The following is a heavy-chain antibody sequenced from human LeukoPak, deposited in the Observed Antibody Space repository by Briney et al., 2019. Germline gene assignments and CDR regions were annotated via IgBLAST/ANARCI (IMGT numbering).Heavy chain of an antibody. V-gene: IGHV2-5*01. J-gene: IGHJ4*02. CDR3: AHAPRYNTGQVVFF. CDR1: GYLLSTTGVG. CDR2: LFWYDDK. D-gene: IGHD1-14*01. Sequence: SGPTLAKPTETLTLTYTFSGYLLSTTGVGVGWIRQPPGQALEYLALLFWYDDKRYIPSLKSRLSITKDASKNQVVLTMTNLDPMDTCTYYCAHAPRYNTGQVVFFGGQGSLVTVSS.